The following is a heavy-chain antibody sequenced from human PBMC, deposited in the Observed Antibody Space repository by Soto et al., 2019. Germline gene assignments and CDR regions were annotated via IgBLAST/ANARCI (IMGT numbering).Heavy chain of an antibody. Sequence: ASVKVSCKASGYTFTNYDINWXRQAPGQGLEWMGGIIPIFATADYAQKFQGRVTITADESTSTAYMELSSLRSEDTAVYYCAQCLLGVNYYYGMDVWGQGTTVTVSS. J-gene: IGHJ6*02. CDR3: AQCLLGVNYYYGMDV. CDR2: IIPIFATA. D-gene: IGHD3-16*01. CDR1: GYTFTNYD. V-gene: IGHV1-69*13.